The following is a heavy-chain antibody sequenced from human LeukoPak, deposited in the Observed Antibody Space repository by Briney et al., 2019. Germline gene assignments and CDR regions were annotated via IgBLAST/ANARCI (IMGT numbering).Heavy chain of an antibody. D-gene: IGHD2-2*01. CDR3: ARGGYCSSTSCYARGPSDP. V-gene: IGHV1-8*03. J-gene: IGHJ5*02. Sequence: GASVKVSCKASGYTFTSYDINWVRQATGQGLEWMGWMNPNSGNTGYAQKFQGRVTITRNTSISTAYMELSSLRSEDTAVYYCARGGYCSSTSCYARGPSDPWGQGTLVTVSS. CDR2: MNPNSGNT. CDR1: GYTFTSYD.